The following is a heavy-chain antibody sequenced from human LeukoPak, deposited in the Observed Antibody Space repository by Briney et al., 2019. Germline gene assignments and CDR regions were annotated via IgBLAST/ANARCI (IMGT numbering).Heavy chain of an antibody. CDR3: ANQWLDLQTFDY. Sequence: GGSLRLSCAASGFTFSSYAVSWVRQAPGKGLEWVSAISGSGGSTYYADSVKGRFTISRDNSKNTLYLQMNSLRAEDTAVYYFANQWLDLQTFDYWGQGTLVTVSS. D-gene: IGHD6-19*01. CDR2: ISGSGGST. CDR1: GFTFSSYA. V-gene: IGHV3-23*01. J-gene: IGHJ4*02.